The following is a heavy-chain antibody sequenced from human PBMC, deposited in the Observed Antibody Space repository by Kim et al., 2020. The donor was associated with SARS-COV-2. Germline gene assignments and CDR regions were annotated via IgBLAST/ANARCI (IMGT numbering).Heavy chain of an antibody. Sequence: SVKVSCKASGGTFSNYAVSWVRQAPGQGLEWMGGIIPIFGTANYAQKFQGRVTITADESTSTAYMELSSLRSEDTAVYYCASADRYYDYIWGSYRIYHMDVWGKGTTVTVSS. CDR3: ASADRYYDYIWGSYRIYHMDV. CDR1: GGTFSNYA. J-gene: IGHJ6*03. CDR2: IIPIFGTA. D-gene: IGHD3-16*02. V-gene: IGHV1-69*13.